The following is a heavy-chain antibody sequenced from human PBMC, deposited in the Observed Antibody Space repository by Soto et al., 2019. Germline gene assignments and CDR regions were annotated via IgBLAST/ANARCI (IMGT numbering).Heavy chain of an antibody. J-gene: IGHJ6*02. Sequence: GASVKVSCKASGGTFSSYAISWVRQAPGQGLEWMGGIIPIFGTANYAQKFHGRVTITADRSTSTAYIELSSLRSEDTAVYYCARAYYYDSSGYRGADYYYYYGMDVWGQGTTVTVSS. CDR3: ARAYYYDSSGYRGADYYYYYGMDV. V-gene: IGHV1-69*06. D-gene: IGHD3-22*01. CDR2: IIPIFGTA. CDR1: GGTFSSYA.